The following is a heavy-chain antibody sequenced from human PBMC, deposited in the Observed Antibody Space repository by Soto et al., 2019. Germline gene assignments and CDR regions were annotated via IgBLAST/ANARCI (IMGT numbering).Heavy chain of an antibody. V-gene: IGHV3-30*18. Sequence: GSLRLSCAASGFTFSSYGMHWVRQAPGKGLEWVAVISYDGSNKYYADSVKGRFTISRDNSKNTLYLQMNSLRAEDTAVYYCAKSYGSSFDAFDIWGQGTMVTVSS. J-gene: IGHJ3*02. CDR2: ISYDGSNK. CDR3: AKSYGSSFDAFDI. CDR1: GFTFSSYG. D-gene: IGHD6-6*01.